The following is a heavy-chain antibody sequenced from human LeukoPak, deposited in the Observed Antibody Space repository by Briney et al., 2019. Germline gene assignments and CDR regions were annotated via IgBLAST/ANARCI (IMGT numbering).Heavy chain of an antibody. V-gene: IGHV1-46*01. Sequence: GSVKVSCKASGYTFTHYAMHWVRQAPGQGLEWMGIINPGGGSTSYAQKFQGRVTMTRDTSTSTVYMELSSLRSEDTAVYYCARGIKSIAARPRNFDYWGQGTLVTVSS. CDR2: INPGGGST. CDR1: GYTFTHYA. D-gene: IGHD6-6*01. CDR3: ARGIKSIAARPRNFDY. J-gene: IGHJ4*02.